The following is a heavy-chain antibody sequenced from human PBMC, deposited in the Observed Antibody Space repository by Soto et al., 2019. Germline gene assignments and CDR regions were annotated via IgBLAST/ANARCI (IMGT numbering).Heavy chain of an antibody. J-gene: IGHJ6*03. CDR1: GFTFSSYA. CDR2: ISYDGSNK. Sequence: GGSLRLSCAASGFTFSSYAMHWVRQAPGKGLEWVAVISYDGSNKYYADSVKGRFTISRDNSKNTLYLQMNSLRAGDTAVYYCSREGGNSSSWYRFYYMDVWGKGTTVTVSS. D-gene: IGHD6-13*01. CDR3: SREGGNSSSWYRFYYMDV. V-gene: IGHV3-30*04.